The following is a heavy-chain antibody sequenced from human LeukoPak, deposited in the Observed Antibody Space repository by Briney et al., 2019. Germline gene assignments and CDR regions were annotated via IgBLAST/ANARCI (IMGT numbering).Heavy chain of an antibody. CDR1: GYTFTSYA. CDR2: INAGNGNT. D-gene: IGHD6-13*01. J-gene: IGHJ4*02. Sequence: GASVKVSCKASGYTFTSYAMHWVRQAPGQRLEWMGWINAGNGNTKYSQKFQGRVTITRDTSASTAYMELSSLRSEDTAVYYCARDLVSSRATGPRGYWGQGTLVTVSS. CDR3: ARDLVSSRATGPRGY. V-gene: IGHV1-3*01.